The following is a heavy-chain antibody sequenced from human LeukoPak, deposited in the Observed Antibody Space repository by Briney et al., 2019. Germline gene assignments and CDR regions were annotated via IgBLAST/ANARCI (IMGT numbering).Heavy chain of an antibody. D-gene: IGHD3-10*01. CDR2: INRGGST. V-gene: IGHV4-34*01. Sequence: PSETLSLTCAVYGGSFSGYYWTWIRQPPGKGLEWIGEINRGGSTYYNPSLQSRVTISLDTSKNQFSLKLNSLTAADTAVYYCARGIGSGSYFGYWGQGTLVTVSS. CDR1: GGSFSGYY. CDR3: ARGIGSGSYFGY. J-gene: IGHJ4*02.